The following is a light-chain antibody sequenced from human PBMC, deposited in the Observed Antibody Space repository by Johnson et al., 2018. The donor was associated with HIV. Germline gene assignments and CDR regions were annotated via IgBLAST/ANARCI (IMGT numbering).Light chain of an antibody. CDR3: GTWDNSLTAYV. CDR1: SSNIGNNY. CDR2: ENN. V-gene: IGLV1-51*02. J-gene: IGLJ1*01. Sequence: QSVLTQPPSVSAAPGQKVTISCSGSSSNIGNNYVSWYQQLPGTAPKLLIYENNKRPSGLPDRFSGSNSDASATLPITGLQPGDEADYYCGTWDNSLTAYVFGTGTKVTV.